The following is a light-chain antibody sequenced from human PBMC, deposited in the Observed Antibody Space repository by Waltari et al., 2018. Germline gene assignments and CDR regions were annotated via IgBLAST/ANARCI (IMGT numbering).Light chain of an antibody. J-gene: IGKJ2*01. CDR3: QHRIDWPHT. Sequence: EIVLTQSPATLSLSPGERATLSCRASQSVRSYLGWYQQKPGQAPRLLIYEASNRATGIPARFSGSGSGTDFTLTISSLEPEDFAVYYCQHRIDWPHTFGQGTKLEIK. CDR1: QSVRSY. CDR2: EAS. V-gene: IGKV3-11*01.